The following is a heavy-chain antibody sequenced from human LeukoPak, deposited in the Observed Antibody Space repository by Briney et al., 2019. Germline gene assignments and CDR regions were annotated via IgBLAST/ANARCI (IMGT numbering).Heavy chain of an antibody. J-gene: IGHJ6*03. CDR2: IKQDGSEK. D-gene: IGHD3-16*01. Sequence: GGSLRLSCAASGFTFSTYWMSWVRQAPGKGLEWVANIKQDGSEKYSVDSVKGRFTISRDNAKNSLYMQMNSLRAEDTAVYYCARVMSASVWRTYGSYYYYYYMDVWGKGTTVTVSS. CDR3: ARVMSASVWRTYGSYYYYYYMDV. CDR1: GFTFSTYW. V-gene: IGHV3-7*01.